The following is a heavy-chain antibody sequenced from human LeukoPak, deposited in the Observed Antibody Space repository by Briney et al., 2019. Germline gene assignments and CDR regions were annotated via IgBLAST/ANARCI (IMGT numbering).Heavy chain of an antibody. J-gene: IGHJ6*03. D-gene: IGHD5-18*01. CDR2: ISSSSSYI. Sequence: GGSLRLSCAVSGFTFRKYWLSWIRQAPGKGLEWVSSISSSSSYIYYADSVKGRFTISRDNAKNSLYLQMNSLRAEDTAVYYCARDTRLWLLYYYYYMDVWGKGTTVTISS. V-gene: IGHV3-21*01. CDR3: ARDTRLWLLYYYYYMDV. CDR1: GFTFRKYW.